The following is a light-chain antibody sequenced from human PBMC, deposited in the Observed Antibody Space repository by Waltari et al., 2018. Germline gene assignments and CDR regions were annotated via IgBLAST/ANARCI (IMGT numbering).Light chain of an antibody. CDR3: QHYVRLPAT. CDR1: QSVSRS. J-gene: IGKJ1*01. Sequence: NVFTQSPGTMSLSPGERATLSCRASQSVSRSLAWYQQKPGQAPKLLIYGASTRATGIPDSFTGSGSGTDFSLTISSLEPEDFAIYFCQHYVRLPATFGQGTKVEIK. V-gene: IGKV3-20*01. CDR2: GAS.